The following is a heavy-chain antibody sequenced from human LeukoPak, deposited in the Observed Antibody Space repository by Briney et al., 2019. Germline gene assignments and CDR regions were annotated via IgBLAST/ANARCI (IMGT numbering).Heavy chain of an antibody. CDR2: LYTSGST. V-gene: IGHV4-4*07. J-gene: IGHJ4*02. Sequence: SETLSLTRTLSRGSISSYHWSSIPQTAGKGLEWIGRLYTSGSTTYTTPLKSQVTMAVHTSKNQFSLKLSSATAPDTAVYYCAGVVPAANAGSYVDYWGQGTLVTVSS. D-gene: IGHD2-2*01. CDR1: RGSISSYH. CDR3: AGVVPAANAGSYVDY.